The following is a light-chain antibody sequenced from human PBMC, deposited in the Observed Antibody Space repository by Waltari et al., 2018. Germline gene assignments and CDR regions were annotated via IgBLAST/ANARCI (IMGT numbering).Light chain of an antibody. CDR1: SNDVGSYNL. V-gene: IGLV2-23*02. J-gene: IGLJ3*02. CDR2: EVT. CDR3: CSYAGSNTVM. Sequence: QSALTQPASVSGSPGQSITISCIGSSNDVGSYNLVSWYQQHPGKVPKLMIYEVTTRPSGVSIRFSGSKSGNTASLTISGLQADDEGNYYCCSYAGSNTVMFGGGTKLTVL.